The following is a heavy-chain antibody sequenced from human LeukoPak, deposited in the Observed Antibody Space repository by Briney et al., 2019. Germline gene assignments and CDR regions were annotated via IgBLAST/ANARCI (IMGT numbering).Heavy chain of an antibody. J-gene: IGHJ4*02. CDR2: ISGSGGST. Sequence: GGSLRLSCAASGFTFSSYAMSWVRQAPGKGLEWVSAISGSGGSTYYADSVKGRFTISRDNSKNTLYLQMNSLRAEDTAVYYCAKALFPFLTVVVIVLDYWGQGTLVTVSS. D-gene: IGHD2-21*01. CDR3: AKALFPFLTVVVIVLDY. V-gene: IGHV3-23*01. CDR1: GFTFSSYA.